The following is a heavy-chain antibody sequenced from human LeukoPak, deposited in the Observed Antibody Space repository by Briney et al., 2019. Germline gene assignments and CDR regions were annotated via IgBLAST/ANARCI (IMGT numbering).Heavy chain of an antibody. CDR3: ARGFSSSWYVGWFDP. J-gene: IGHJ5*02. V-gene: IGHV3-48*03. CDR2: ISSSGTTI. D-gene: IGHD6-13*01. CDR1: GFTFSSYE. Sequence: GGSLRLSCAVSGFTFSSYEMNWVRQAPGKGLEWVSYISSSGTTIHYANSVKGRFTISRDNAKNTLYLQMNSLRAEDTAVYYCARGFSSSWYVGWFDPWGQGTLVTVSS.